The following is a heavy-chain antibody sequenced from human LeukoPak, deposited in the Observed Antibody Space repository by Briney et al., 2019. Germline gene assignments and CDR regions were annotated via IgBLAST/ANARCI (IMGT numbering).Heavy chain of an antibody. J-gene: IGHJ6*02. CDR2: INTNTGNP. D-gene: IGHD3-22*01. V-gene: IGHV7-4-1*02. CDR1: GYTFTSYY. CDR3: ARTTYYYDSSGYYYPSYYYYGMDV. Sequence: GASVKVSCKAFGYTFTSYYMHWVRQAPGQGLEWMGWINTNTGNPTYAQGFTGRFVFSLDTSVSTAYLQISSLKAEDTAVYYCARTTYYYDSSGYYYPSYYYYGMDVWGQGTTVTVSS.